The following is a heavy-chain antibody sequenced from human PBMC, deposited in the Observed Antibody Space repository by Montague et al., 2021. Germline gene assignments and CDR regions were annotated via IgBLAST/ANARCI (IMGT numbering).Heavy chain of an antibody. CDR1: GFTFSNYW. D-gene: IGHD2-21*01. CDR3: ARDQGQGYCGGDCYVVLDY. Sequence: SLRLSCAASGFTFSNYWMCWVRQAPGKGLEWVSNIKQDGSEKHYVDSVKGRFTISRDNARNSLYLQMNSLRAEDTAMYFCARDQGQGYCGGDCYVVLDYWGQGTLVTVSS. J-gene: IGHJ4*02. CDR2: IKQDGSEK. V-gene: IGHV3-7*01.